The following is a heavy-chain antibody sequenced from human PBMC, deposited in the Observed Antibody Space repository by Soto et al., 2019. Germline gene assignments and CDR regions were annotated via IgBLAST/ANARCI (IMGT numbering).Heavy chain of an antibody. D-gene: IGHD2-8*01. J-gene: IGHJ4*02. CDR3: XHTVMVHTITGGHYLDY. CDR2: IYWNEDK. CDR1: AFSLSTNGVG. V-gene: IGHV2-5*01. Sequence: SGPTLVNPTQTLTLTCTFSAFSLSTNGVGVGWIRQPPGKPLEWLAVIYWNEDKRYSRSLKSRLSITKDTSKNQVVLTMTTMDPVDTATYYCXHTVMVHTITGGHYLDYWGPGILVTVSS.